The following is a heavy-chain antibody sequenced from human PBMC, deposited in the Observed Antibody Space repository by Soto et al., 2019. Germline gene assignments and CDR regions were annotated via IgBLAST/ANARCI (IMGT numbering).Heavy chain of an antibody. J-gene: IGHJ5*02. CDR2: IYHSGVT. V-gene: IGHV4-30-2*01. Sequence: SETLSLTCSFSGDSSSTSTYSWSWIWQPPGKALEWVGFIYHSGVTSYNPSLKSRVSISLDMSNNQCTLNLRSVTAADTAVYYCAGMPYTSGLRFDPWGPGTLVTVSS. CDR1: GDSSSTSTYS. CDR3: AGMPYTSGLRFDP. D-gene: IGHD6-19*01.